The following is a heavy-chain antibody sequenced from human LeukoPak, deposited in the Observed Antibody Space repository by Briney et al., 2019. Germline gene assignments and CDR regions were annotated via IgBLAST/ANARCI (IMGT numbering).Heavy chain of an antibody. CDR2: IKQDGSEK. Sequence: GGSLRLSCAASGFTFSSYWMSWVRQAPGKGLEWVANIKQDGSEKYYVESVKGRFTISRDNAKNSLYLQMNILRADDTAVYYCARRQFDWLPEDYWGQGTLVTVSS. CDR3: ARRQFDWLPEDY. V-gene: IGHV3-7*01. J-gene: IGHJ4*02. CDR1: GFTFSSYW. D-gene: IGHD3-9*01.